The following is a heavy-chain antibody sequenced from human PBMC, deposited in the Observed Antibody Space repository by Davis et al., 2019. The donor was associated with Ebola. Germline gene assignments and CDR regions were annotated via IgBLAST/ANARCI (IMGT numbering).Heavy chain of an antibody. CDR2: ISSSSSYI. J-gene: IGHJ4*02. V-gene: IGHV3-21*01. D-gene: IGHD2-15*01. Sequence: GESLKLSCAASGFTFSSYSMNWVRQAPGKGLEWVSSISSSSSYIYYADSVKGRFTISRDNAKNSVHLQMNSQRVEDTALYYCARAGWDIVVVPAAHYTFDYWGQGTLVTVSS. CDR1: GFTFSSYS. CDR3: ARAGWDIVVVPAAHYTFDY.